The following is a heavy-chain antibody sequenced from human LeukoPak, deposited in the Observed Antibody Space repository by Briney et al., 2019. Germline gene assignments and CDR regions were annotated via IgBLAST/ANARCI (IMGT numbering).Heavy chain of an antibody. CDR2: ISSSGSTI. Sequence: GGSLRLSCAASGFTFSDYYMSWIRQAPGKGREWVSYISSSGSTIYYADSVKGRFTISRDNAKNSLYLQMNSLRAEDTAVYYCARRDYYDSSGYRVSGAFDIWGQGTMVTVSS. J-gene: IGHJ3*02. V-gene: IGHV3-11*01. CDR1: GFTFSDYY. CDR3: ARRDYYDSSGYRVSGAFDI. D-gene: IGHD3-22*01.